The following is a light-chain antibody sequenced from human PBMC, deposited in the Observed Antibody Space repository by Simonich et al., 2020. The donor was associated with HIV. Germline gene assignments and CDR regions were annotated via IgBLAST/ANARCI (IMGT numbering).Light chain of an antibody. Sequence: DIQMTQSPSPLSASVGDRVTITCRASQSISSYLSWYQQKPGKAPKLRIYAASSLQSGGPSRFSGSGSGTDFTLTISSLQPEDFATYYCQQSYSTPLTFGGGTKVEIK. CDR2: AAS. J-gene: IGKJ4*01. CDR3: QQSYSTPLT. CDR1: QSISSY. V-gene: IGKV1-39*01.